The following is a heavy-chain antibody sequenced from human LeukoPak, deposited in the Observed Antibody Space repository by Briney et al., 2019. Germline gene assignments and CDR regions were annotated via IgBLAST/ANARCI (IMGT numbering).Heavy chain of an antibody. Sequence: SETLSLTCTVSGGSISSSSYYWGWIRQPPGKGLEWIGSIYYSGSTYYNPSLKSRVTISVDTSKNQFSLKLSSVTAADTAVDYXXXFXXHYFDYWGQGTLVTVSS. CDR1: GGSISSSSYY. V-gene: IGHV4-39*01. J-gene: IGHJ4*02. CDR3: XXFXXHYFDY. CDR2: IYYSGST.